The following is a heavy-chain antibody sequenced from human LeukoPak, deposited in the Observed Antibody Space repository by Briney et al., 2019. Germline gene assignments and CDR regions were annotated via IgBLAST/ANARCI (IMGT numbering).Heavy chain of an antibody. CDR2: INHSVST. J-gene: IGHJ4*02. Sequence: SETLSLTCALYGGSFSGYYWSWIRQPPRKGLEWIGEINHSVSTNYNTSLKSRVTISVDTSKKQFSLKLSSVTAADTAVYYCARGIRRHYYGSGSYYNTGRRIGDYFDYWGQGTLVTVSS. D-gene: IGHD3-10*01. CDR3: ARGIRRHYYGSGSYYNTGRRIGDYFDY. CDR1: GGSFSGYY. V-gene: IGHV4-34*01.